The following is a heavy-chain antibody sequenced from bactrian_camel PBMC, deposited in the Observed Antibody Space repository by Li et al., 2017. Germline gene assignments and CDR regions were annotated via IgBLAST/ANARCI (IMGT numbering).Heavy chain of an antibody. CDR2: IDSDGTT. Sequence: HVQLVESEGGSVQAGGSLRLSCAPSGYLYGNHYMRSLAWLRQAPGKEREGVAGIDSDGTTSYAEAVQGRFTVSRDNAKRTLYLQMNNLEPDDTGTYYCAAR. CDR1: GYLYGNHYMRS. D-gene: IGHD1*01. V-gene: IGHV3S53*01.